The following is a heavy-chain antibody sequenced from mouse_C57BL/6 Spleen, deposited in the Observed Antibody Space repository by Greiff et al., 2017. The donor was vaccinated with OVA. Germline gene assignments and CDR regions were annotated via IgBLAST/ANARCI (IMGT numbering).Heavy chain of an antibody. J-gene: IGHJ2*01. CDR2: IYPGDGDT. Sequence: VQLVESGAELVKPGASVKISCKASGYAFSSYWMNWVKQRPGKGLEWIGQIYPGDGDTNYNGKFKGKATLTADKSSSTAYMQLSSLTSEDSAVYFCRVYDYDGGFDYWGQGTTLTVSS. V-gene: IGHV1-80*01. D-gene: IGHD2-4*01. CDR1: GYAFSSYW. CDR3: RVYDYDGGFDY.